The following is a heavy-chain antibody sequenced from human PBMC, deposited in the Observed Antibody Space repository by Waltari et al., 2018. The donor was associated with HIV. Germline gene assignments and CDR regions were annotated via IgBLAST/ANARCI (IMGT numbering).Heavy chain of an antibody. CDR1: GYSFTSYW. D-gene: IGHD6-13*01. J-gene: IGHJ6*02. V-gene: IGHV5-51*01. CDR3: ARAGQLVPLYYYYGMDV. CDR2: IYPGDSDT. Sequence: EVQLVQSGAEVKKTGESLKISCKGSGYSFTSYWIGWVRQMPGKGLEWLGIIYPGDSDTRYSPSFQGQVTISADKSSSTAYLQWSSLKASDTAMYYCARAGQLVPLYYYYGMDVWGQGTTVTVAS.